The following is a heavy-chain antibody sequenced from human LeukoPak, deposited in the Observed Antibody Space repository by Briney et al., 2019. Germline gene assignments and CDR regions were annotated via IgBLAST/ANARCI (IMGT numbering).Heavy chain of an antibody. J-gene: IGHJ5*02. CDR1: GGTFSSYA. D-gene: IGHD6-13*01. CDR3: ACSWSRPYNWFDP. V-gene: IGHV1-69*05. Sequence: GASVKVSXKASGGTFSSYAISWVRQAPGQGLEWMGGIIPIFGTANYAQKFQGRVTITTDESTSTAYMELSSLRSEDTAVYYCACSWSRPYNWFDPWGQGTLVTVSS. CDR2: IIPIFGTA.